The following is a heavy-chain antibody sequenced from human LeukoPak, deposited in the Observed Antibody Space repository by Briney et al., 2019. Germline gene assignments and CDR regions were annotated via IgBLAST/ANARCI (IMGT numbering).Heavy chain of an antibody. Sequence: SGTLSLTCTVSGGSISSTSYYWVWLPQPPGQGLVWIGSIYYSGNTYYNFSLKSRTTITVDTSKNQFSLKLSSVTAADTAVYYCARHAYSSSWFDYWGQGTLVTVSS. J-gene: IGHJ4*02. D-gene: IGHD6-6*01. CDR3: ARHAYSSSWFDY. CDR1: GGSISSTSYY. V-gene: IGHV4-39*01. CDR2: IYYSGNT.